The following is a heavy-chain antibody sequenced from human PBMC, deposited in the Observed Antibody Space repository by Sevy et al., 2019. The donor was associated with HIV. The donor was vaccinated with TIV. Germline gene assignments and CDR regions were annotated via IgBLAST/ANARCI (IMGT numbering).Heavy chain of an antibody. V-gene: IGHV3-21*01. CDR2: ISSSSSYI. CDR3: AREGGYEPSELDY. CDR1: GFTFSSYS. Sequence: GGSLRLSCAASGFTFSSYSMNWVRQAPGKGLEWVSSISSSSSYIYYADSVKGRFTISRDNAKNSLYLQMNSLRAEDTAVYYCAREGGYEPSELDYWGQGTLVTVSS. J-gene: IGHJ4*02. D-gene: IGHD3-22*01.